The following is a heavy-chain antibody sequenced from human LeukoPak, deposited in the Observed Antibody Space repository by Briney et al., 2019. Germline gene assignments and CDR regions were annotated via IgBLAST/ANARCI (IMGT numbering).Heavy chain of an antibody. CDR1: GFTFSSYA. Sequence: GGSLRLSCAASGFTFSSYAMHWVRQAPGKGLEWVAVISYDGSNKCYADSVKGRFTISRDNSKNTLYLQMNSLRAEDTAVYYCARMRHCSSTSCPIDYWGQGTLVTVSS. CDR3: ARMRHCSSTSCPIDY. V-gene: IGHV3-30*01. D-gene: IGHD2-2*01. CDR2: ISYDGSNK. J-gene: IGHJ4*02.